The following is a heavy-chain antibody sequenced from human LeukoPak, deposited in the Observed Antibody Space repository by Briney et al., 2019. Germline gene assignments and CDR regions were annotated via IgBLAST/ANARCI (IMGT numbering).Heavy chain of an antibody. CDR3: ARVRDRGFDD. J-gene: IGHJ4*02. D-gene: IGHD3-10*01. CDR2: IYSGGST. Sequence: PGESLRLSCAASGFTFSTYSMNWVRQAPGKGLEWVSVIYSGGSTDYADSVKGRFAISRDNSKNTLYLQINSLRAEDTAVYYCARVRDRGFDDWGQGTLVTVSS. CDR1: GFTFSTYS. V-gene: IGHV3-66*02.